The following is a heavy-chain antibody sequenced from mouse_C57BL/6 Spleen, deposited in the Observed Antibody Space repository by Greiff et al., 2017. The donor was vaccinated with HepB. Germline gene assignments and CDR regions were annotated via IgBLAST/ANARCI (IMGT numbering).Heavy chain of an antibody. CDR1: GYTFTDYN. D-gene: IGHD2-4*01. Sequence: VHVKQSGPELVKPGASVKIPCKASGYTFTDYNMDWVKQSHGKSLEWIGDINPNNGGTIYNQKFKGKATLTVDKSSSTAYMELRSLTSEDTAVYYCARRGVYYDYDEGGYYYAMDYWGQGTSVTVSS. V-gene: IGHV1-18*01. CDR3: ARRGVYYDYDEGGYYYAMDY. J-gene: IGHJ4*01. CDR2: INPNNGGT.